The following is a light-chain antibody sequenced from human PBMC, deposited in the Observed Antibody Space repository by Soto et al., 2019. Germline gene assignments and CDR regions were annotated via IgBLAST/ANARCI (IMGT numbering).Light chain of an antibody. CDR2: SAS. J-gene: IGKJ4*01. CDR3: QRYYNWPPLT. V-gene: IGKV3-15*01. CDR1: QSVSSRY. Sequence: IVLTQTPGTLSLSPGERATLSCRARQSVSSRYLAWYQRKPGQAPRLFISSASTRATGIPARFSGSGSGTEFTLTINSLQSEEFAVYYCQRYYNWPPLTFGGGTKVDIK.